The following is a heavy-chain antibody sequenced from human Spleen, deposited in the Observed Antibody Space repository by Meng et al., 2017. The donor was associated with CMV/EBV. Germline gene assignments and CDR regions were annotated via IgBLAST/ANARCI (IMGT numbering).Heavy chain of an antibody. CDR2: ISGSDSST. CDR3: AKEGYCSSTSCYSVAVDI. J-gene: IGHJ3*02. Sequence: GESLKISCAASGFTFSSYAMSWVRQAPGKGLEWVSAISGSDSSTYYADSVKGRFTISRDNSKNTLYLQMNSLRAEDTAVYYCAKEGYCSSTSCYSVAVDICGQGTMVTVSS. CDR1: GFTFSSYA. D-gene: IGHD2-2*01. V-gene: IGHV3-23*01.